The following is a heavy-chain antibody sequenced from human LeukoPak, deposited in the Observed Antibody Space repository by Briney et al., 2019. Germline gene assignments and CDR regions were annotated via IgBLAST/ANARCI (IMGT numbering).Heavy chain of an antibody. J-gene: IGHJ4*02. CDR1: GYTFTNYA. CDR2: INTNTGNP. D-gene: IGHD2-2*03. CDR3: TRGGYCGSASCSDFDY. Sequence: ASVKVSCKASGYTFTNYAMNWVRQAPGQGLEWMGWINTNTGNPTYAQGFTGRFVFSLDTSVSTAYLQISSLKAEDTAVNYCTRGGYCGSASCSDFDYWGQGTLVTVSS. V-gene: IGHV7-4-1*02.